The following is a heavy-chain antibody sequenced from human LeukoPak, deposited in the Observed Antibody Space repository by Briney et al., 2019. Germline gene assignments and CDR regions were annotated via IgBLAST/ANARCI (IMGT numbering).Heavy chain of an antibody. CDR3: ARGDRSTWEYYYYGMDV. J-gene: IGHJ6*02. CDR2: IYIYHSGST. D-gene: IGHD2/OR15-2a*01. CDR1: GGSISSGGYY. Sequence: SETLSLTCAVSGGSISSGGYYWSWIRQPPGKGLEWIGYIYIYHSGSTFYNPSLKSRVTMSVDRSKGQFSLKLTSAIAADTAVYYCARGDRSTWEYYYYGMDVWGQGTTVTVSS. V-gene: IGHV4-30-2*01.